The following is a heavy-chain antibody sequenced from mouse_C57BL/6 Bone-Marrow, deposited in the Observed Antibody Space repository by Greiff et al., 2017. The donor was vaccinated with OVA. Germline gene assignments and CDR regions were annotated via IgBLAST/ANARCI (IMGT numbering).Heavy chain of an antibody. CDR1: GYTFTSSW. CDR2: IDPSDSYT. V-gene: IGHV1-59*01. Sequence: VQLQQPGAELVRPGTSVKLSCKASGYTFTSSWMHWVKQRPGQGLEWIGVIDPSDSYTNYNQKFKGKATLTVDTSSSTAYMQLSSLTSEDSAVYYCARDYYGISWFAYWGQGTLVTVSA. CDR3: ARDYYGISWFAY. J-gene: IGHJ3*01. D-gene: IGHD1-1*01.